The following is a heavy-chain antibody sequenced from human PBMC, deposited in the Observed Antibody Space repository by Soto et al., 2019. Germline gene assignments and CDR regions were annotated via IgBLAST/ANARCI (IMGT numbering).Heavy chain of an antibody. CDR1: GFTFSSYD. V-gene: IGHV3-48*01. D-gene: IGHD3-10*01. CDR3: VRVERITMVRGVS. J-gene: IGHJ5*02. Sequence: DVQLVESGGGLVQPGGSLRLSCAASGFTFSSYDMNWVGQAPGKGLEWVSYISSSISLIYYADSVKGRFTISRDNAKNSLYLKMDSLRAEDTAVYYCVRVERITMVRGVSWGQGTLVTVSS. CDR2: ISSSISLI.